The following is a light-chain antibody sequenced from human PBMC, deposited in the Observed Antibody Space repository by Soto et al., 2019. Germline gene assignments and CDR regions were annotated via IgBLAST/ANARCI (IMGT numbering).Light chain of an antibody. CDR1: SSDVGSYNL. V-gene: IGLV2-23*01. Sequence: QSVLTQPASVSGSPGQSLTISCTGTSSDVGSYNLVSWYQQHPGKAPKLMIYEGSKRPSGVSNRFSGSKSGNTASLTISGLQAEDEADYYCCSYAGSSTSYVFGTGTKVTV. CDR3: CSYAGSSTSYV. CDR2: EGS. J-gene: IGLJ1*01.